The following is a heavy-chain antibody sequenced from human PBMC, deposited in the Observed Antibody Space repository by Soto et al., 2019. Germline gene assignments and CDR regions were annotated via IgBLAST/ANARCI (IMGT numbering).Heavy chain of an antibody. D-gene: IGHD5-18*01. Sequence: SVKVSCKASGGTFSSYTISWVRQAPGQGLEWMGRIIPILGIANYAQKFQGRVTITADKSTSTAYMELSSLRSEDTAVYYWARASGYSYGPQDYWGQGTLVTVSS. CDR1: GGTFSSYT. J-gene: IGHJ4*02. CDR2: IIPILGIA. CDR3: ARASGYSYGPQDY. V-gene: IGHV1-69*02.